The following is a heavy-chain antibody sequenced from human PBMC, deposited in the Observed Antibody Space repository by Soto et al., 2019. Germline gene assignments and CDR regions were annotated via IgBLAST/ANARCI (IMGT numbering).Heavy chain of an antibody. D-gene: IGHD3-10*01. V-gene: IGHV3-30-3*01. CDR1: GFTFSSYA. CDR2: ISYDGSNK. CDR3: ARDSSVSLLWFGELSLVFDY. Sequence: GGSLRLSCAASGFTFSSYAMHWVRQAPGKGLEWVAVISYDGSNKYYADSVKGRFTISRDNSKNTLYLQMNSLRAEDTAVYYCARDSSVSLLWFGELSLVFDYWGQGTLVTVS. J-gene: IGHJ4*02.